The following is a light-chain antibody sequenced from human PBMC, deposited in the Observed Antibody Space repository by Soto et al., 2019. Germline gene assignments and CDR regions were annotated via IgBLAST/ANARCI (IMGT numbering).Light chain of an antibody. V-gene: IGLV2-14*03. CDR3: SSFSRAGTLVL. J-gene: IGLJ2*01. Sequence: QSALTQPASVSGSPGQSITLSCAGTNTDIGGYKFVSWYQQHPGKAPKLIIYEVTVRPSGISRRFSGSKSGNTASLTISDLLPDDEADNYCSSFSRAGTLVLFGGGTKPTVL. CDR1: NTDIGGYKF. CDR2: EVT.